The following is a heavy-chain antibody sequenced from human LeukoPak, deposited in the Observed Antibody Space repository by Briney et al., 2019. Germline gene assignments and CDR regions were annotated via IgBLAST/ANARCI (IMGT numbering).Heavy chain of an antibody. J-gene: IGHJ3*02. CDR3: ARDCSGGSCYGAFDI. CDR1: GGSISSGDYY. D-gene: IGHD2-15*01. Sequence: SQTLSLTCTVSGGSISSGDYYWSWIRQPPGKGLEWIGYTYYSGSTYYNPSLKSRVTISVDTSKNQFSLKLSSVTAADTAVYYCARDCSGGSCYGAFDIWGQGTMVTVSS. CDR2: TYYSGST. V-gene: IGHV4-30-4*01.